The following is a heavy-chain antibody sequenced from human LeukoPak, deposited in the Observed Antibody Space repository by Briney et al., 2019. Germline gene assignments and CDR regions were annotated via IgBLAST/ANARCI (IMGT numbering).Heavy chain of an antibody. D-gene: IGHD6-13*01. CDR1: GFTFDDYA. Sequence: PGGSLRLSCAASGFTFDDYAMHWVRQAPGKGLEWVSGISWNSGSIGYADSVKGRFTISRDNAKNSLFLQMNSLRVEDTAIYYCAKGNGPGSWLIDYWGQGTLVTVSS. CDR2: ISWNSGSI. V-gene: IGHV3-9*01. J-gene: IGHJ4*02. CDR3: AKGNGPGSWLIDY.